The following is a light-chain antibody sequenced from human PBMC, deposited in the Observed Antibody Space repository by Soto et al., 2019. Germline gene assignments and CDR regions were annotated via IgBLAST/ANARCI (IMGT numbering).Light chain of an antibody. CDR3: QQYNNWPLT. Sequence: EIVLTQSPGTLSLSPGERATLSCRASQSVSSSYLAWYQQKPGQAPRLLIYGASSRATGIPARFTGSGSGTDFTLTISSLQSEDCAIYYCQQYNNWPLTFGGGTKVDIK. CDR2: GAS. J-gene: IGKJ4*01. V-gene: IGKV3-20*01. CDR1: QSVSSSY.